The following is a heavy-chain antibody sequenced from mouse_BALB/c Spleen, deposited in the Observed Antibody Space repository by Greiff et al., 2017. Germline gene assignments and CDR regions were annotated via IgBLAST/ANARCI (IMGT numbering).Heavy chain of an antibody. CDR1: GYTFTNYW. D-gene: IGHD6-2*01. CDR3: ARRWGSLDY. Sequence: LQESGAELVRPGTSVKISCKASGYTFTNYWLGWVKQRPGHGLEWIGDIYPGGGYTNYNEKFKGKATLTADTSSSTAYMQLSSLTSEDSAVYFCARRWGSLDYWGQGTTLTVSS. V-gene: IGHV1-63*02. CDR2: IYPGGGYT. J-gene: IGHJ2*01.